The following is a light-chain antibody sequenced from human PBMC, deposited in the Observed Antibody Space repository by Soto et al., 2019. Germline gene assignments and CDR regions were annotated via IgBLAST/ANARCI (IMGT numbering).Light chain of an antibody. CDR1: NIGGKS. CDR3: QVWDSSSDLV. V-gene: IGLV3-21*02. Sequence: SYELTQPPSVSVAPGQTARITCGGNNIGGKSVHWYQQKPGQAPVLVVYDDDDRPSGIPERFSGSNSGNTATLTISRVEAGDEADYYCQVWDSSSDLVFGGGTKVTVL. J-gene: IGLJ3*02. CDR2: DDD.